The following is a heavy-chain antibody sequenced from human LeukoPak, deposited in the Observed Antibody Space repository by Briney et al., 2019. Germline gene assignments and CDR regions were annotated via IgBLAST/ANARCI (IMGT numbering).Heavy chain of an antibody. J-gene: IGHJ4*02. CDR1: GFILSTHG. CDR2: MWYDGSRE. CDR3: ARDLSFGSLDF. V-gene: IGHV3-33*01. D-gene: IGHD1-26*01. Sequence: PGVSLRLSCAASGFILSTHGTHWVRQAPGKGLEWVAGMWYDGSREDYADSVKGRFTISRDMSKNTLNLQMNSLRVEDTAMFYCARDLSFGSLDFRGQGTLVTVSS.